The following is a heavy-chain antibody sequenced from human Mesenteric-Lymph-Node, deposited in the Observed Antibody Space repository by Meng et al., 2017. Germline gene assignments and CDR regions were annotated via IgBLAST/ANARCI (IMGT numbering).Heavy chain of an antibody. V-gene: IGHV3-9*01. CDR2: ISWNSGSI. J-gene: IGHJ4*02. CDR3: ARDKEGSGSLTYYVDY. CDR1: GFTFDDYA. Sequence: SLKISCAASGFTFDDYAMHWVRQAPGKGLEWVSGISWNSGSIGYADSVKGRFTISRDNSKNTLYLQMNSLRAEDTAVYYCARDKEGSGSLTYYVDYWGQGTLVTVSS. D-gene: IGHD3-22*01.